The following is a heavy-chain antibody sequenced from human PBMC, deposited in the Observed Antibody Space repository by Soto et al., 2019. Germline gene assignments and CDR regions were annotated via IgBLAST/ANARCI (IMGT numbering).Heavy chain of an antibody. D-gene: IGHD2-15*01. CDR2: IYYSGST. V-gene: IGHV4-59*08. J-gene: IGHJ4*02. Sequence: PSETLSLTCTVSGGSISSYYWSWIRQPPGKGLDWIGYIYYSGSTNYNPSLKSRVTISVDTSKNQFSLKLSSVTAADTAVYYCARLGGFFQALDSWGQGTLVTVYS. CDR3: ARLGGFFQALDS. CDR1: GGSISSYY.